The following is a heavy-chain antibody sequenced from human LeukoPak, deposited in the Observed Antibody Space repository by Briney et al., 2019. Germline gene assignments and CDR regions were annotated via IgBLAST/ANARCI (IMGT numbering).Heavy chain of an antibody. J-gene: IGHJ4*02. D-gene: IGHD2-2*01. CDR3: ARHDLGYCSSTSCYAYYFDY. CDR2: IYYSGST. CDR1: GGSISSGGYY. V-gene: IGHV4-39*01. Sequence: SETLSLTRTVSGGSISSGGYYWSWIRQHPGKGLEWIGYIYYSGSTYYNPSLKSRVTISVDTSKNQFSLKLSSVTAADTAVYYCARHDLGYCSSTSCYAYYFDYWGQGTLVTVSS.